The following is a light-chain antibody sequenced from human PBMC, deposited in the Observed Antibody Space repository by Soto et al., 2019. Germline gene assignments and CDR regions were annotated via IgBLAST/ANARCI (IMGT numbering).Light chain of an antibody. V-gene: IGLV2-14*01. CDR3: SSYTSSSTLF. Sequence: QSVLTQPASVSGSPGQSITISCTGTSSDVGGYNYVSWYQQHPGKAPKLMIYEVSNRPSGVSNRFSGSKSGNTASLTISGLQAEDEADYYCSSYTSSSTLFFGGGTKLTVL. CDR2: EVS. CDR1: SSDVGGYNY. J-gene: IGLJ2*01.